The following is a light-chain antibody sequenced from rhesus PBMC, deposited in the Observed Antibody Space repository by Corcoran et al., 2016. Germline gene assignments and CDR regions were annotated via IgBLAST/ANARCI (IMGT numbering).Light chain of an antibody. CDR1: NIGSKN. Sequence: SYEVTQPPSVSGASGQTAKITCGGDNIGSKNVHWYQQKPPQAPLLVIFDNDKRPSGIPDRFSGSNSGNTATLTISRVEAGDEADYYCQVWDSRAKLLFGGGTRLTVL. V-gene: IGLV3-25*02. CDR2: DND. CDR3: QVWDSRAKLL. J-gene: IGLJ3*01.